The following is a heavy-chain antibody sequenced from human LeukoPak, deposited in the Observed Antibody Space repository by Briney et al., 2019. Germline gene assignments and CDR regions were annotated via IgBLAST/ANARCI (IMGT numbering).Heavy chain of an antibody. CDR1: GDSISSYY. Sequence: SETLSLACTVSGDSISSYYWSWIRQPPGKGLEWIGYIYYSGSTNYNPSLKSRVTISVDTSKNQFSLKLSSVTAADTAVYYCARDHGSLLGMNVWGQGTTVTVSS. CDR2: IYYSGST. V-gene: IGHV4-59*01. CDR3: ARDHGSLLGMNV. J-gene: IGHJ6*02.